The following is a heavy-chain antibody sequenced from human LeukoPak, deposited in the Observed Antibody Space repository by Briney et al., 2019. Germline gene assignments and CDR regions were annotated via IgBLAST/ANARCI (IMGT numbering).Heavy chain of an antibody. CDR3: ARVGDHFHWYLDL. J-gene: IGHJ2*01. D-gene: IGHD3-10*01. V-gene: IGHV3-53*01. CDR1: GFSVSTKY. Sequence: PGGSLRLSCAASGFSVSTKYMNWVRQAPGKGLEWISILYSGSDTYYANSVKGQFTISRDSSKNILFLQMNDLRAEDTAVYYCARVGDHFHWYLDLWGRGTLVTVSS. CDR2: LYSGSDT.